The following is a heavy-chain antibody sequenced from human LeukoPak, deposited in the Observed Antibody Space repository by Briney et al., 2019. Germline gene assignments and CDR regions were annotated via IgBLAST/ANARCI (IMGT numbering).Heavy chain of an antibody. CDR2: IYYSGST. CDR3: ARSIVLMVYAVFDI. V-gene: IGHV4-59*01. CDR1: GGSISSYY. Sequence: SSETLSLTCTVSGGSISSYYWSWIRQPPGKGLEWIGYIYYSGSTNYNRSLKSRVTISVDTSKNQFSLKLSSVTAADTAVYYCARSIVLMVYAVFDIWGQGTMVTVSS. J-gene: IGHJ3*02. D-gene: IGHD2-8*01.